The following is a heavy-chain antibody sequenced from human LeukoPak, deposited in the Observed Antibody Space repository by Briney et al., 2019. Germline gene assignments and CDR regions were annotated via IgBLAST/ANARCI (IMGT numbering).Heavy chain of an antibody. Sequence: PSETLSLTCTVSGASLSSSTYYWGWIRQPPGKGLEWIGTIYYSGSTSYNSSIKSRVTISIDTSKKEFSLKLRSVTAADTAVYYWARSGYCTTGSCYSILDYWGQGILVTVSS. V-gene: IGHV4-39*01. CDR1: GASLSSSTYY. CDR2: IYYSGST. J-gene: IGHJ4*02. D-gene: IGHD2-15*01. CDR3: ARSGYCTTGSCYSILDY.